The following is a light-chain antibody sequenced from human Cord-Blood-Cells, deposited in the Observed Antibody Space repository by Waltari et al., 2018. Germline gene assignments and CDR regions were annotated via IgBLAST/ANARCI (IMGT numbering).Light chain of an antibody. CDR3: SSYAGSNNFGV. CDR2: EVS. J-gene: IGLJ2*01. CDR1: SSAVGGSNY. V-gene: IGLV2-8*01. Sequence: QSALTQPPSAPGSPGPSVTIPCTGTSSAVGGSNYVSCYQQHPGKAPKLMIYEVSKRPSGVPDRFSGSKSGNTASLTVSGLQAEDEADYYCSSYAGSNNFGVFGGGTKLTVL.